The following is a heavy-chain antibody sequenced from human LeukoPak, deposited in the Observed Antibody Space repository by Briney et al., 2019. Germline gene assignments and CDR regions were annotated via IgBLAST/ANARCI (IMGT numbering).Heavy chain of an antibody. V-gene: IGHV3-7*04. D-gene: IGHD2/OR15-2a*01. J-gene: IGHJ4*02. CDR3: ARNMGDY. CDR1: GFTFSTYW. CDR2: INQDGTEK. Sequence: GGSLRLSCAPSGFTFSTYWMTWVRQAPGKGLEWVANINQDGTEKNYVDSAKGRFTISRDNAKDSLYLQMNSLRAKDTAVYYCARNMGDYWGQGTLVTVSS.